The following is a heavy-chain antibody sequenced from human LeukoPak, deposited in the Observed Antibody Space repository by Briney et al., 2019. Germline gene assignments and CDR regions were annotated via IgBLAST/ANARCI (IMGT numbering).Heavy chain of an antibody. V-gene: IGHV4-34*01. CDR2: INHSGST. CDR1: GGSFSGYY. J-gene: IGHJ4*02. D-gene: IGHD2-21*01. Sequence: SETLSLTCAVYGGSFSGYYWSWIRQPPGKGLEWIGEINHSGSTNYKPSVKSRVTISVDTSKNQFSLKLSSVTAADTAVYYCARRGPRRYYFDYWGQGTLVTVSS. CDR3: ARRGPRRYYFDY.